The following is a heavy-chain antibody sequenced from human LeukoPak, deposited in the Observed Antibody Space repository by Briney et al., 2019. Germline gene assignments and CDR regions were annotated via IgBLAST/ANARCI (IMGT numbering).Heavy chain of an antibody. J-gene: IGHJ4*02. CDR1: GFTFGDYV. D-gene: IGHD2-8*01. V-gene: IGHV3-49*04. Sequence: GGSLRLSCTASGFTFGDYVMSWVRQAPGKGPESVGFIRQTVYGGSTEYVASVKGRLTISRDDSKSAVYLQLNSLRTEDTAVYYCTRFNGFYDYWGQGTLVTVSS. CDR2: IRQTVYGGST. CDR3: TRFNGFYDY.